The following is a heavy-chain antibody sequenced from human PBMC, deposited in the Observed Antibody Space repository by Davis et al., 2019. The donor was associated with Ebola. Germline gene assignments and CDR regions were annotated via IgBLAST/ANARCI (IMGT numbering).Heavy chain of an antibody. V-gene: IGHV7-4-1*04. J-gene: IGHJ4*02. D-gene: IGHD5-18*01. Sequence: AASVKVSCKASGYSFTNYAMNWVRQAPGQGPEWMGWINTDTGNPTYAQGFTGRFVFSLDTSVSMAYLQISSLKAEDTAVYYCARCEENPDTTMVSCFDYWGQGTLVTVSS. CDR2: INTDTGNP. CDR1: GYSFTNYA. CDR3: ARCEENPDTTMVSCFDY.